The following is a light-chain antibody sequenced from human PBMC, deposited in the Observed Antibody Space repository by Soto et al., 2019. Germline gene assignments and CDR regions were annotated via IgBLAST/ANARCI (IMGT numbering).Light chain of an antibody. CDR2: EDK. Sequence: NFMLTQSHSVSESPGKTVTISCTRSSGSIASNYVQWYQQRPGSAPTTVIYEDKQRPSGVPDRFSGSTDGSSNSASLTISGLQTEDEGDYYCQSYDSSTVVFGGGTKLTVL. CDR1: SGSIASNY. CDR3: QSYDSSTVV. J-gene: IGLJ2*01. V-gene: IGLV6-57*04.